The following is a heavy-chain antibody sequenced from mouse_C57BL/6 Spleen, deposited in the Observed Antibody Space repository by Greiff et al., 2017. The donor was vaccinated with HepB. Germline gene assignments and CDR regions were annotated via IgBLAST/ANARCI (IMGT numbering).Heavy chain of an antibody. CDR3: ADYGSSSGYFDV. J-gene: IGHJ1*03. CDR1: GYTFTSYW. D-gene: IGHD1-1*01. CDR2: INPSNGGT. V-gene: IGHV1-53*01. Sequence: QVQLQQPGTELVKPGASVKLSCKASGYTFTSYWMHWVKQRPGQGLEWIGNINPSNGGTNYNEKFKGKATLTVDKSSSTAYMQLSSLTSEDSAVYYGADYGSSSGYFDVWGTGTTVTVSS.